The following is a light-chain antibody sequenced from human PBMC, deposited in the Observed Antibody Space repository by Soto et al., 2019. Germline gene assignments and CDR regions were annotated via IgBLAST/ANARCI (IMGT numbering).Light chain of an antibody. CDR1: QSVSNSY. J-gene: IGKJ5*01. CDR3: QQYGSSPPIT. Sequence: EIVLTQSPGTLSLSPGDRATLSCRASQSVSNSYLAWYQQKPGQAPRLLIYGAATRATGIPDRFSGSGSGTDFILTISRLEPEDFAVYYCQQYGSSPPITFGQGTRLESK. V-gene: IGKV3-20*01. CDR2: GAA.